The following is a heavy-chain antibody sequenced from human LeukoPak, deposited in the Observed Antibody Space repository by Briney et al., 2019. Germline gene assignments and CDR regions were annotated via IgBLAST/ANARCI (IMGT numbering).Heavy chain of an antibody. D-gene: IGHD6-19*01. CDR1: GFTFYDYA. V-gene: IGHV3-43D*03. Sequence: GGSLRLSCAASGFTFYDYAMHGVRHAPGKGLEWVSLIRWDGGSTYYADSVRGRFTISRDNSKNSLYLQMNRLRAEDTALYYCAKDIVSAGYSSPDYWGQGTLVTVSS. CDR2: IRWDGGST. J-gene: IGHJ4*02. CDR3: AKDIVSAGYSSPDY.